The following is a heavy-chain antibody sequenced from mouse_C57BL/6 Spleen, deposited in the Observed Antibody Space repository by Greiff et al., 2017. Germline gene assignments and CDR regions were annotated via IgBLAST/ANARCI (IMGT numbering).Heavy chain of an antibody. J-gene: IGHJ1*03. D-gene: IGHD1-1*01. CDR2: ISDGGSYT. Sequence: EVKVVESGGGLVKPGGSLKLSCAASGFTFSSSAMSWVRQTPEKRLEWVATISDGGSYTYYPDNVKGRFTISRDNAKNNLYLQMSHLKSEDTAMYYCATSYYGSSYGYFAVWGTGTTVTVSS. V-gene: IGHV5-4*03. CDR1: GFTFSSSA. CDR3: ATSYYGSSYGYFAV.